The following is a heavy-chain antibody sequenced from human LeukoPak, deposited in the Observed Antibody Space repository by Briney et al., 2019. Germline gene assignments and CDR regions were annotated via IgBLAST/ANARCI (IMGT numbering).Heavy chain of an antibody. CDR1: GGSISSGSYY. V-gene: IGHV4-61*02. CDR2: IYTSGST. D-gene: IGHD6-6*01. CDR3: ARKRKSEWVNASIAARRRYYYYYMDV. Sequence: SQTLSLTCTVSGGSISSGSYYWSWIRQPAGKGLEWIGRIYTSGSTNYNPSLKSRVTISVDTSKNQFSLKLSSVTAADTAVYYCARKRKSEWVNASIAARRRYYYYYMDVWGKGTTVTVSS. J-gene: IGHJ6*03.